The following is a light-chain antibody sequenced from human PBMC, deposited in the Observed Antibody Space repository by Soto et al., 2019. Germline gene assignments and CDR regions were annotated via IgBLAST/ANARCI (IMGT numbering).Light chain of an antibody. Sequence: EIVMTQSPATLSVSPGERATLSCRASQSVSGNLAWYQQKPGQSPRLLIFGASTRATGIPARFSGSGSGTEFTPNLSSLQSEGFAVYYCQQYNNWPPITFGQGTRLEIK. CDR1: QSVSGN. CDR2: GAS. V-gene: IGKV3-15*01. J-gene: IGKJ5*01. CDR3: QQYNNWPPIT.